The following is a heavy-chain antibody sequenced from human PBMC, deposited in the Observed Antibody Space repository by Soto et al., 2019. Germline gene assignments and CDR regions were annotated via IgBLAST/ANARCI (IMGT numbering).Heavy chain of an antibody. J-gene: IGHJ4*02. CDR3: ARGLSYRQD. Sequence: QVQLVQSGAEVKKPGASVKVSCKASGYTFTSYDIYWVRQATGQGLEWMGWMHPNSGNTGYAQKFQGRVTMTRNTSITTADMELGSLRSEDTAVDYCARGLSYRQDWGQGTLVTVSS. V-gene: IGHV1-8*01. CDR2: MHPNSGNT. CDR1: GYTFTSYD. D-gene: IGHD1-26*01.